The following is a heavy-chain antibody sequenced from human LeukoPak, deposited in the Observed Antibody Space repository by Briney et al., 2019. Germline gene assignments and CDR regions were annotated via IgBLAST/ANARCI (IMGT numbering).Heavy chain of an antibody. D-gene: IGHD2-2*01. J-gene: IGHJ6*03. CDR1: GYTFTGYY. CDR2: INPNSGGT. V-gene: IGHV1-2*02. CDR3: ARTAYCSSTSCYNYYMDV. Sequence: WASVKVSCKASGYTFTGYYMHWVRQAPGQGLEWMGWINPNSGGTNYAQKFQGRVTMTRDTSISTAYMELSRLRSDDTAVYYCARTAYCSSTSCYNYYMDVWGKGTTVTVSS.